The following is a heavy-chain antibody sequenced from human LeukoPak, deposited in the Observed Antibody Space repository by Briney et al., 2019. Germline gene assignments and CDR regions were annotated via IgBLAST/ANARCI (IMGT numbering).Heavy chain of an antibody. V-gene: IGHV1-69*04. CDR2: IIPIFGIA. D-gene: IGHD2-2*01. Sequence: ASVTVSCKASGGTFSSYAISWVRQAPGQGLEWMGRIIPIFGIANYAQKFQGRVTITADKSTSTAYMELSSLRSEDTAVYYCARDEARYCSSTSCYGTLRQYWGQGTLVTVSS. CDR3: ARDEARYCSSTSCYGTLRQY. J-gene: IGHJ4*02. CDR1: GGTFSSYA.